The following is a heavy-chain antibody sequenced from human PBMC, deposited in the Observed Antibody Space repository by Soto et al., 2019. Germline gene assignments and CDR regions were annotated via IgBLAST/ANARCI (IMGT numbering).Heavy chain of an antibody. CDR1: GFSLSTSGMC. V-gene: IGHV2-70*11. Sequence: SGPTLVNPTQTLTLTCPFSGFSLSTSGMCVSWIRQPPGKALEWLARIDWDDDKYYSTSLKTRLTISKDTSKNQVVLTMTNMDPVDTATYYCARATYYYDSSGYASIYFDYWGQGTLVTVPQ. D-gene: IGHD3-22*01. J-gene: IGHJ4*02. CDR3: ARATYYYDSSGYASIYFDY. CDR2: IDWDDDK.